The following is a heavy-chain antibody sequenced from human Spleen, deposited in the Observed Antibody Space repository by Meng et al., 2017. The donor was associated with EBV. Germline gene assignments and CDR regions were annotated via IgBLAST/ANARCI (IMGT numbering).Heavy chain of an antibody. V-gene: IGHV1-69*01. CDR2: FLPTLGAP. Sequence: QVQLVQSAGEVTKPGSSVKVSCKTSGGPFRNYAISWVRQAPGQGLEWLGGFLPTLGAPNYAQKFHGRVSITADESTSTHYMDLSSLRSEDTAVYYCASESGRGYTPDYWGQGTLVTASS. CDR1: GGPFRNYA. CDR3: ASESGRGYTPDY. D-gene: IGHD3-10*01. J-gene: IGHJ4*02.